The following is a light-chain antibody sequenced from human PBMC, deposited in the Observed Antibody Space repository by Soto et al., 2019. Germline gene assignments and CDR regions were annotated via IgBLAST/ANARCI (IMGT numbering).Light chain of an antibody. J-gene: IGKJ1*01. CDR1: QSISIW. CDR3: QQYNSVWT. V-gene: IGKV1-5*03. CDR2: KVS. Sequence: DIQMTQSPSTLSASVGDRVTITCRASQSISIWLAWYQQKPGKAPKPLIYKVSTLESGVPSRFSGIGFGTQFPLSISSLQPDDFATYYCQQYNSVWTFGQGTKVEIK.